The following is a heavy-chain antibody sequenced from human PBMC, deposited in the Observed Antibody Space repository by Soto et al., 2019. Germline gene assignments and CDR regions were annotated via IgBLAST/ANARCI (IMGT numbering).Heavy chain of an antibody. CDR3: ARGIGYCSSINCYSSRRLRFDS. CDR2: VNHSGTT. V-gene: IGHV4-34*01. J-gene: IGHJ4*02. D-gene: IGHD2-2*01. CDR1: GGSFSGYY. Sequence: QVQLQQWGAGLLKPSETLSLTCAVYGGSFSGYYWTWIRQSPEKGLEWIGEVNHSGTTYYNPSLKTRVTISVHTPKNQFSPKMSSVTDADTAVYYCARGIGYCSSINCYSSRRLRFDSWGQGTLVTVSS.